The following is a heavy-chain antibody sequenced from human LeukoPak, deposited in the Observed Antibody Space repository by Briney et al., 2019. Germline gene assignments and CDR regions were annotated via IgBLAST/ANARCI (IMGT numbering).Heavy chain of an antibody. V-gene: IGHV1-2*02. Sequence: ASVKVSCKASGYTFTGYYMHWVRQAPGQGLEWMGWINPNSGGTNYAQKFQGRVTMTRDTSISTAYMELSRLRSDDTAVYYCARDHDYVWGSYRTTLNNWFDPWGQGTLVTVSS. CDR2: INPNSGGT. D-gene: IGHD3-16*02. CDR3: ARDHDYVWGSYRTTLNNWFDP. CDR1: GYTFTGYY. J-gene: IGHJ5*02.